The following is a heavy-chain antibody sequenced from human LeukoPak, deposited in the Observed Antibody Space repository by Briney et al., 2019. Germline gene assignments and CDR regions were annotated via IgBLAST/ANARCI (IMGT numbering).Heavy chain of an antibody. D-gene: IGHD3-22*01. CDR2: IIPILNVA. V-gene: IGHV1-69*04. CDR3: TREGVYSPDGSGYHRDAFDI. CDR1: GGSFNSYV. J-gene: IGHJ3*02. Sequence: SVKVSCKASGGSFNSYVITWVRQAPGRGLEWMGRIIPILNVANFAQKFQGRVTITADKSTNTAHMELSSLRSEDTAVYYCTREGVYSPDGSGYHRDAFDIWGQGTVVTVSS.